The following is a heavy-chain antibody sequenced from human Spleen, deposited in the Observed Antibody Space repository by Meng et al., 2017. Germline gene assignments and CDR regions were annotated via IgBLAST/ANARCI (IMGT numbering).Heavy chain of an antibody. V-gene: IGHV5-51*01. Sequence: GESLKISCKGSGYSFTTYWISWVRQMPGKGLEWMGIIYPGDSDTRYSPSFQGQVTISADKSISTAYLQWTSLRASDTAMYYCARIGSHYLNPFDIWGQGTMVTVSS. D-gene: IGHD1-26*01. CDR2: IYPGDSDT. CDR1: GYSFTTYW. CDR3: ARIGSHYLNPFDI. J-gene: IGHJ3*02.